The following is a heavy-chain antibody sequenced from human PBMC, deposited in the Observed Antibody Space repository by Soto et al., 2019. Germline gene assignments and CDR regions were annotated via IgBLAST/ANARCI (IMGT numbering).Heavy chain of an antibody. CDR1: GFTFSSYA. D-gene: IGHD6-13*01. Sequence: GGSLRLSCAASGFTFSSYAMSWVRQAPGKGLEWVSAISGSGGSTYYADSVKGRFTISRDNSKNTLYLQMNSLRAEDTAVYYCAKSGPSLAGSWGARYYYYGMDVWGQGTTVTVSS. CDR2: ISGSGGST. V-gene: IGHV3-23*01. J-gene: IGHJ6*02. CDR3: AKSGPSLAGSWGARYYYYGMDV.